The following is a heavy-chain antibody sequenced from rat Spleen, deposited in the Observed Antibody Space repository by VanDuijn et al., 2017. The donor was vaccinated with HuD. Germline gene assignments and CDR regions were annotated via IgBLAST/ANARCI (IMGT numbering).Heavy chain of an antibody. V-gene: IGHV3-3*01. J-gene: IGHJ4*01. CDR1: GYSITSSYR. CDR3: ARTNNPYFYVMNA. Sequence: EVQLQESGPGLVKPSQSLSLTCSVTGYSITSSYRWNWIRKFPGNKLEWMGYINSAGSTNYNPSLKSRISITRDTSKNQFFLQVNSLTTEDTATYYCARTNNPYFYVMNAWGQGASVTVSS. CDR2: INSAGST. D-gene: IGHD3-4*01.